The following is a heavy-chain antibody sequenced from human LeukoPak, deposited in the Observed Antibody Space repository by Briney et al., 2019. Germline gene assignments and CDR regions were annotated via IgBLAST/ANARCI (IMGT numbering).Heavy chain of an antibody. J-gene: IGHJ4*02. D-gene: IGHD5-18*01. Sequence: GGSLRLSCAASGFTFGNYGMHWVRQAPGKGLEWVAFIRYDGSNEYYADSVKGRITISRDNSKNTLYVQMNSLRAEDTAVYYCAKGRGYSYGGQLDYWGQGTLVTVSS. CDR3: AKGRGYSYGGQLDY. V-gene: IGHV3-30*02. CDR2: IRYDGSNE. CDR1: GFTFGNYG.